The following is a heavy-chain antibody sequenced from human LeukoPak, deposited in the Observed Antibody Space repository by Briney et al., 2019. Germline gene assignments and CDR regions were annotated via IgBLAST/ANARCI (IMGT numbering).Heavy chain of an antibody. V-gene: IGHV3-21*01. D-gene: IGHD5-12*01. CDR1: GFTFSSYS. CDR2: ISSTSSYI. Sequence: PGGSLRLSCAASGFTFSSYSMNWVRQAPGKGLEWVSSISSTSSYIYYAASVKGRFTISRDNAKSSLYLQMNSLRAEDTAVYYCARPMVATFKEARTPPDYWGQGTLVTVSS. J-gene: IGHJ4*02. CDR3: ARPMVATFKEARTPPDY.